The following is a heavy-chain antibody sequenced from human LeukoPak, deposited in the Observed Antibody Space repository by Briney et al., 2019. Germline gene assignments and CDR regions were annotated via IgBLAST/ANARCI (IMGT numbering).Heavy chain of an antibody. CDR2: ISAYNGNT. CDR3: ARVTQTDYDFDY. CDR1: GGTFSSYG. Sequence: GASVKVSCKASGGTFSSYGISWVRQAPGQGLEWMGWISAYNGNTDYAQKLQGRVTMTTDTSTSTAYMELRSLRSDDTAVYYCARVTQTDYDFDYWGQGTLVTVSS. J-gene: IGHJ4*02. D-gene: IGHD4-17*01. V-gene: IGHV1-18*01.